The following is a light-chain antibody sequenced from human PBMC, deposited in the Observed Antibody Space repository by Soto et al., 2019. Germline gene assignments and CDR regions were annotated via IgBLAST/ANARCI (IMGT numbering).Light chain of an antibody. CDR3: QQSYSTLLMYT. J-gene: IGKJ2*01. V-gene: IGKV1-39*01. Sequence: DIQMTQSPSSLSASVGDRVIISCRASQSISNYLNWYQQRPGKAPKLLIYSASSLQSGVPSRFSGSGSGTDVTLTISGLQPEDFATYYCQQSYSTLLMYTFGQGTKLEIK. CDR1: QSISNY. CDR2: SAS.